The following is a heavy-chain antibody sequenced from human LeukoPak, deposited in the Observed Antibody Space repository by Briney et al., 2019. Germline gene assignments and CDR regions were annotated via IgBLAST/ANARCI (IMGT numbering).Heavy chain of an antibody. CDR2: ISYDGSNK. J-gene: IGHJ4*02. Sequence: GGSLRLSCAAAGFTFSSYGMHWVRQAPGKGLEWVAVISYDGSNKYYADSVKGRFTISRDNSKNTLYLQMNSLRAEDTAVYYCARDLSGVTGYTYGRGIGYWGQGTLVTVSS. CDR1: GFTFSSYG. D-gene: IGHD5-18*01. CDR3: ARDLSGVTGYTYGRGIGY. V-gene: IGHV3-30*03.